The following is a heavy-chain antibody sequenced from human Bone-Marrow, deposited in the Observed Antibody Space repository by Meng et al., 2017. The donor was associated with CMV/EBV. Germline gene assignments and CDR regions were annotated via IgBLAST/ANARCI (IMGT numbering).Heavy chain of an antibody. Sequence: SETLSLTCTVSGGSVTTNHYWSWIRQTPGKGLEWIGYVYYSGSTNYNPSLKSRVTISVDMSKNEFSLKLTFVTAADTAVYYCARDGYCSGGSCYRYYGMAVWGQGTPVPVSS. J-gene: IGHJ6*02. CDR3: ARDGYCSGGSCYRYYGMAV. V-gene: IGHV4-59*02. CDR2: VYYSGST. D-gene: IGHD2-15*01. CDR1: GGSVTTNHY.